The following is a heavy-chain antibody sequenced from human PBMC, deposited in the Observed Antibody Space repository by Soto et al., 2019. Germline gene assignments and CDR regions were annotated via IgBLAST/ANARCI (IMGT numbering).Heavy chain of an antibody. Sequence: ASVKVSCKASGYTFTCYAMHWVRQAPGQRLEWMGWINAGNGNTKYSQKFQGRVTITRDTSASTAYMELSSLRSEDTAVYYCARDLVIAVAGTNDYWGQGTLVTVSS. J-gene: IGHJ4*02. CDR2: INAGNGNT. D-gene: IGHD6-19*01. CDR3: ARDLVIAVAGTNDY. CDR1: GYTFTCYA. V-gene: IGHV1-3*01.